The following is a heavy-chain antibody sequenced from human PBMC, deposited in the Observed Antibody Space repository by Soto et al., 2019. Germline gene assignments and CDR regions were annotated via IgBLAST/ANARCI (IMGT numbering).Heavy chain of an antibody. CDR3: ARQGAVTGTSPILDY. Sequence: QVQLQQWGAGLLKPSETLSLTCAVYGGSFSGYYWSWIRQPPGKGLEWIGEISHSGSTNYNPSLKSRVTISVDTSKNHFSLKLSSLTAADTAVYYCARQGAVTGTSPILDYWGQGALITVSS. V-gene: IGHV4-34*01. CDR2: ISHSGST. CDR1: GGSFSGYY. J-gene: IGHJ4*02. D-gene: IGHD6-19*01.